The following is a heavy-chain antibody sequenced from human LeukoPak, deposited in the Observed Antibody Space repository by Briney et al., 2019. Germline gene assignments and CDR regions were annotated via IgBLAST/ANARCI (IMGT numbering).Heavy chain of an antibody. J-gene: IGHJ4*02. CDR1: GLTFSTYW. CDR2: INQNGREK. D-gene: IGHD3-16*01. Sequence: GGYLRLSCEVSGLTFSTYWMTWVRQAPGKGVEWVASINQNGREKYYVDSVKGRFTISRDNAKDSLYLQMNSLRDEDTAVYYCARSLGGDWGQGTLVTVSS. CDR3: ARSLGGD. V-gene: IGHV3-7*01.